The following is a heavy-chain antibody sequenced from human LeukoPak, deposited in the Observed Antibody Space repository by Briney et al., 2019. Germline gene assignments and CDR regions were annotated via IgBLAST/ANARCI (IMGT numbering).Heavy chain of an antibody. CDR2: ISGSGGST. Sequence: GGSLRLSCAASGFTFSSYAVSWVRQAPGKGLEWVSAISGSGGSTYYADSVKGRFTISRDNSKNMLYLQMNSLRAEDTAVYYCARIHYDFWSGLSSKFDYWGQGTLVTVSS. CDR3: ARIHYDFWSGLSSKFDY. J-gene: IGHJ4*02. D-gene: IGHD3-3*01. V-gene: IGHV3-23*01. CDR1: GFTFSSYA.